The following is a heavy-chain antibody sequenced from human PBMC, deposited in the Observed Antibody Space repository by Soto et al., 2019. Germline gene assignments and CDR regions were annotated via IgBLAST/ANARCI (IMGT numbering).Heavy chain of an antibody. J-gene: IGHJ5*02. Sequence: PSETLSLTCTVSGGSISSYYWSWIRQPPGKGLEWIGYIYYSGSTNCNPSLKSRVTISVDTSKNQFSLKLSSVTAADTAVYYCARGAPNYDILTGYYHPWFAPGGKGTLVTVPS. V-gene: IGHV4-59*01. D-gene: IGHD3-9*01. CDR1: GGSISSYY. CDR3: ARGAPNYDILTGYYHPWFAP. CDR2: IYYSGST.